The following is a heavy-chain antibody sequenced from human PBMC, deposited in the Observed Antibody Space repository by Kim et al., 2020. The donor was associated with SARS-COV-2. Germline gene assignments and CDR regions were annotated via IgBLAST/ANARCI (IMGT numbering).Heavy chain of an antibody. CDR2: INHSGST. CDR3: ARGAKYYDFWSGYYTPTSYYYYGMDV. CDR1: GGSFSGYY. V-gene: IGHV4-34*01. J-gene: IGHJ6*02. Sequence: SETLSLTCAVYGGSFSGYYWSWIRQPPGKGLEWIGEINHSGSTNYNPSLKSRVTISVDTSKNQFSLKLSSVTAADTAVYYCARGAKYYDFWSGYYTPTSYYYYGMDVWGQGTTVTVSS. D-gene: IGHD3-3*01.